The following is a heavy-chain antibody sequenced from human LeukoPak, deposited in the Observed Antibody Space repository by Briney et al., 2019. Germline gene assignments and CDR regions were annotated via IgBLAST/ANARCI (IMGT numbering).Heavy chain of an antibody. CDR1: GGTFSSYA. CDR3: ARRLTGEGYYYYYMDV. CDR2: IIPIFGTA. Sequence: SVKVSCKASGGTFSSYAISWVRQAPGQGLEWMGGIIPIFGTANYAQKFQGRVTITADESTSTAYMELSSLRSEDTAVYYCARRLTGEGYYYYYMDVWGKGTTVTVSS. D-gene: IGHD3-10*01. J-gene: IGHJ6*03. V-gene: IGHV1-69*13.